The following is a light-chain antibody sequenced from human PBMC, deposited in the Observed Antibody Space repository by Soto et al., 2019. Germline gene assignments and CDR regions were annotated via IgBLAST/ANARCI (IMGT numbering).Light chain of an antibody. J-gene: IGKJ1*01. CDR1: QRVSNNF. V-gene: IGKV3D-20*01. Sequence: VVLTQFPGTLSLSPGGTATLSCGASQRVSNNFLGWYQQKPGLPPRLLIYDATSRANGIPERFSGRGSGTHFTLTISRLEPEDFAVYYCQQYGSTPWTFGRGTKVEMK. CDR3: QQYGSTPWT. CDR2: DAT.